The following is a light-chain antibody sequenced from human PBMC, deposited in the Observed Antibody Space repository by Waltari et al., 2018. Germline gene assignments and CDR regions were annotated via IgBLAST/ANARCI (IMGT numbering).Light chain of an antibody. Sequence: QSVLTQPPSASGTPGQRVTISCSGSSSNIGGNTVNWYQHLPGTAPKLLIYSNNRRPAGVPVRFSGSKSGTSASLAISGLQSEDEADYYCAAWDDSLGGPYVVFGGGTKLTVL. CDR2: SNN. CDR3: AAWDDSLGGPYVV. V-gene: IGLV1-44*01. J-gene: IGLJ2*01. CDR1: SSNIGGNT.